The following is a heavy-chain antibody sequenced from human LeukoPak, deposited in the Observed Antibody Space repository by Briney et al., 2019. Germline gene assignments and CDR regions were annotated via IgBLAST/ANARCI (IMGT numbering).Heavy chain of an antibody. J-gene: IGHJ4*02. CDR2: IYYSGTT. D-gene: IGHD3-10*01. CDR3: ARAQSPQLLWFGDLFPDY. V-gene: IGHV4-59*01. CDR1: GGSISSDY. Sequence: SETLSLTCTVSGGSISSDYWSWIRQPPGKGLEWIGYIYYSGTTNYNPALKSRVSMSVDTSKNQFFLKLSSVTAADTAVYYCARAQSPQLLWFGDLFPDYWGQGTLVTVSS.